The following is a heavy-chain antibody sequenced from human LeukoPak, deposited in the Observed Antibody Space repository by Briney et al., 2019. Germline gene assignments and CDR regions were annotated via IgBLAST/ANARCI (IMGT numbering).Heavy chain of an antibody. CDR3: ARAKYYYDSSGYCPED. D-gene: IGHD3-22*01. CDR1: GGSISSGGYS. J-gene: IGHJ4*02. CDR2: IYHSGST. V-gene: IGHV4-30-2*01. Sequence: PSQTLSLTCAVSGGSISSGGYSWSWIRQPPGKGLEWIGYIYHSGSTYYNPSLKSRVTISVDRSKNQFSLKLSSVTAADTAVYYCARAKYYYDSSGYCPEDWGQGTPVTVSS.